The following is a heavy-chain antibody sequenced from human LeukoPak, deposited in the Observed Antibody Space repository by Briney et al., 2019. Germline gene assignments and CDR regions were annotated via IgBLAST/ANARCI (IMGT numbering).Heavy chain of an antibody. V-gene: IGHV3-48*04. CDR1: GFTFSRDS. CDR2: INGGSSPI. CDR3: ARDLGLLWFGELLSGAFDI. Sequence: GGSLRLSCAASGFTFSRDSMNWVRQAPGKGLEWVSYINGGSSPIYYADSVRGRFTISRDNAKNSLYLQMNSLRAEDTAVYYCARDLGLLWFGELLSGAFDIWGQGTMVTVSS. J-gene: IGHJ3*02. D-gene: IGHD3-10*01.